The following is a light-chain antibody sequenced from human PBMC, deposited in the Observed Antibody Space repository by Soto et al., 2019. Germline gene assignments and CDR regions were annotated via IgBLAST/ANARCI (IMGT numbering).Light chain of an antibody. V-gene: IGKV3-11*01. CDR3: QQRSNWPT. Sequence: EIVLTQSPATLSLSPGERGNLSCRASQSVSSYLAWYQQKPGQAPRLLIYDASNRATGIPARFSGSGSGTDFTLTISSLEPEDFAVYYCQQRSNWPTFGQGTRLEIK. CDR2: DAS. J-gene: IGKJ5*01. CDR1: QSVSSY.